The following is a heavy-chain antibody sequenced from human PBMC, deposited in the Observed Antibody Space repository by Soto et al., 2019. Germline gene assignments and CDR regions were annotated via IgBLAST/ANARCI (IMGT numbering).Heavy chain of an antibody. V-gene: IGHV3-23*01. CDR2: ISGSGVST. CDR3: AKVRSQYYYYYGMDV. J-gene: IGHJ6*02. D-gene: IGHD2-15*01. Sequence: SLRLSCAASGFTFSSYAMNWVRQAPGKGLEWVSGISGSGVSTYSADSVKGRFTISRDNSKNTLHLQMNSLRAEDTAVYFCAKVRSQYYYYYGMDVWGQGTTVTVSS. CDR1: GFTFSSYA.